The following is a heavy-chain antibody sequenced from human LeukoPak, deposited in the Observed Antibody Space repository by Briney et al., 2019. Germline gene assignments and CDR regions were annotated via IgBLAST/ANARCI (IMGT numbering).Heavy chain of an antibody. CDR2: IYHSGST. J-gene: IGHJ4*02. CDR1: GGSISSGGYY. Sequence: PSETLSLTCTVSGGSISSGGYYWSWIRQPPGKGLEWIGYIYHSGSTYYNPSLKSRVTISVDRPKNQFSLKLGSVTAADTAVYYCATIVVVPAAIPPPGVDYWGQGTLVTVSS. CDR3: ATIVVVPAAIPPPGVDY. V-gene: IGHV4-30-2*01. D-gene: IGHD2-2*01.